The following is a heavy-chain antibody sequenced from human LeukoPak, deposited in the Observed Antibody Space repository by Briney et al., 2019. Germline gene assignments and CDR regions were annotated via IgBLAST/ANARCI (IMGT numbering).Heavy chain of an antibody. CDR2: INPNSGGT. V-gene: IGHV1-2*02. CDR1: GYTFTGYY. CDR3: ARDLEEQWLVPGY. Sequence: GASVKVSCKASGYTFTGYYMHWVRQAPGQGLEWMGWINPNSGGTNYAQKFQGRVTMTRDTSISTAYMEPSRLRSDDTAVYYCARDLEEQWLVPGYWGQGTLVTVSS. J-gene: IGHJ4*02. D-gene: IGHD6-19*01.